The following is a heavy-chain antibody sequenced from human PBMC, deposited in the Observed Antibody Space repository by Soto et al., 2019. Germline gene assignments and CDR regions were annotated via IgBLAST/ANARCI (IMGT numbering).Heavy chain of an antibody. CDR3: ARAYCGGDCYSWGTHCFDP. Sequence: SETLSLTCSVSGGSVSSGNYYWSWIRQPPGKGLEWIGSIHHSGSTKYNPSLKSRVTISLDTSKNQFSLKLTSVTAADTAVHYCARAYCGGDCYSWGTHCFDPWGQGTLVTVSS. D-gene: IGHD2-21*02. CDR2: IHHSGST. CDR1: GGSVSSGNYY. V-gene: IGHV4-61*01. J-gene: IGHJ5*02.